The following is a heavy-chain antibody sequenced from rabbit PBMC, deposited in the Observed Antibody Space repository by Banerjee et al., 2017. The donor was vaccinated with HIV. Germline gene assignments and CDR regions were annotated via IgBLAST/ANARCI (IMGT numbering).Heavy chain of an antibody. D-gene: IGHD5-1*01. J-gene: IGHJ4*01. Sequence: QEQLEESGGDLVKPGASLTLTCSTSGFTFSGPWICWARQAPGKGLEWIACIGGSNSGNTHYASWAKGRFTISKTSSTTVDLKMTSLTAADTATYFCARYISYSGNGGVWGRLWGPGTLVTVS. CDR2: IGGSNSGNT. CDR3: ARYISYSGNGGVWGRL. CDR1: GFTFSGPW. V-gene: IGHV1S45*01.